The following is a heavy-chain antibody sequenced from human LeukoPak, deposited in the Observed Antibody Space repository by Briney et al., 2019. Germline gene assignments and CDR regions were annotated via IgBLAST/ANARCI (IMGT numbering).Heavy chain of an antibody. V-gene: IGHV4-61*02. J-gene: IGHJ4*02. CDR1: GGSISTGRFY. Sequence: SETLSLTCTVSGGSISTGRFYWSWIRQSAGKGLEWIGRIYTSGSTNYNPSLTSRVTISIDTSKNQFSLKLSSVTAADTAVYYCARRRLGEFFDYWGQGTLVTVSS. CDR2: IYTSGST. CDR3: ARRRLGEFFDY. D-gene: IGHD3-16*01.